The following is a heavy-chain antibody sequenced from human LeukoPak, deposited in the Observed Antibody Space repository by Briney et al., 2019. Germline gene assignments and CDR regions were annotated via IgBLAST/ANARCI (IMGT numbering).Heavy chain of an antibody. V-gene: IGHV4-38-2*02. J-gene: IGHJ6*03. D-gene: IGHD6-19*01. CDR3: AREHGSGGYYYYMDV. Sequence: PSETLPLTCSVSGYSLSSGYYWGLIPQPPGKGLEWIGSIYHSGNTYYNPSLKRRATISVDTSKNQFYLKLSSVTAADTAVYYCAREHGSGGYYYYMDVWGKGTTVTVSS. CDR1: GYSLSSGYY. CDR2: IYHSGNT.